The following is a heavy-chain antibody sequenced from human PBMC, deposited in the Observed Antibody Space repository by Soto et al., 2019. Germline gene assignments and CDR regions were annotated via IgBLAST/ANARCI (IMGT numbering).Heavy chain of an antibody. CDR3: ARDGVEMATVYFDY. Sequence: ASVKVSCKASGGTFSSYAISWVRQAPGQGLEWKGGSIPIFGTANYAQKFQGRVTIPADKSTSTAYMELSSLRSEDTAVYYCARDGVEMATVYFDYWGQGTQVTVSS. CDR1: GGTFSSYA. J-gene: IGHJ4*02. CDR2: SIPIFGTA. D-gene: IGHD4-4*01. V-gene: IGHV1-69*06.